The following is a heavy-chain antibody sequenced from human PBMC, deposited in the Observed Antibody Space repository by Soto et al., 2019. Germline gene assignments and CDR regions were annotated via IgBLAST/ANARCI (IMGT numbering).Heavy chain of an antibody. CDR3: ARHSSKVSRWLTGPLDY. J-gene: IGHJ4*02. V-gene: IGHV4-59*08. CDR2: IYYSGST. CDR1: GGSISRYY. D-gene: IGHD6-19*01. Sequence: SEPLSLTCTVSGGSISRYYWSWVRQPPGKGLEWIGYIYYSGSTNYNPSLKSQVTISVDTSKNQFSLKLSSVAAADTAVYYCARHSSKVSRWLTGPLDYWGQGTLVTGPS.